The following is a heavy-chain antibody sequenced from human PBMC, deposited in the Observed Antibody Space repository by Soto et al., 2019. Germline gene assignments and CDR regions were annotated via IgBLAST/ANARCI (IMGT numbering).Heavy chain of an antibody. V-gene: IGHV3-21*06. Sequence: EVQLVESGGGLVKAGGSLRLFCTASGFTFRNYNMNWVRQAPGKGLGWVSSISTGGAYMFYADSVKGRFTISRDNDQNSLFLQIDSPRAEDTAVYYCARDIASPGGDYFDSWGQGTLVTVSS. CDR2: ISTGGAYM. CDR1: GFTFRNYN. CDR3: ARDIASPGGDYFDS. J-gene: IGHJ4*02. D-gene: IGHD2-21*01.